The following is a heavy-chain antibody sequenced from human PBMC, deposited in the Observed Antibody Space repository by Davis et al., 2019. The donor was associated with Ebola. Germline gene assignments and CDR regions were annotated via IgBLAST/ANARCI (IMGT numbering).Heavy chain of an antibody. J-gene: IGHJ4*02. D-gene: IGHD3-16*01. V-gene: IGHV4-59*08. CDR3: ARLGFLGGQFDF. Sequence: MPSETLSLTCTVSGGSISSYYWSWIRQPPGKGLEWIGYIYYSGSTNYNPSLQSRVTISVDTSKNQFSLMLTSVTAADTAVYYCARLGFLGGQFDFWGQGTLVTVSA. CDR1: GGSISSYY. CDR2: IYYSGST.